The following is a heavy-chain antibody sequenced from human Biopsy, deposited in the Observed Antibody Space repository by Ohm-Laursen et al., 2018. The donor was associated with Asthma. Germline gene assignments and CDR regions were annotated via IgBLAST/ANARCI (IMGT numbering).Heavy chain of an antibody. Sequence: GSLRLSCTASGFTFGNFWMSWGRQTPGKGLEWVATITGDGSQKFYVDSVTGRFTISRDNSKNMLYLQMNSLRAEDTAVYYCARDLGTTRMDVWGQGTTVTVSS. CDR2: ITGDGSQK. J-gene: IGHJ6*02. CDR1: GFTFGNFW. V-gene: IGHV3-7*01. D-gene: IGHD1-1*01. CDR3: ARDLGTTRMDV.